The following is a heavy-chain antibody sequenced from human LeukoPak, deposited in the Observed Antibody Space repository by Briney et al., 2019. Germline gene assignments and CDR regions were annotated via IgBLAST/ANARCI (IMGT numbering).Heavy chain of an antibody. CDR3: ARAVGSGSFQTYYYYMDV. Sequence: SETLSLACTVSGGSISSGSYYWSWIRQPAGKGLEWIGRIYTSGSTNYNPSLKSRVTISVDTSKNQFSLKLSSVTAADAAVYYCARAVGSGSFQTYYYYMDVWGKGTAVTISS. D-gene: IGHD3-10*01. V-gene: IGHV4-61*02. CDR1: GGSISSGSYY. J-gene: IGHJ6*03. CDR2: IYTSGST.